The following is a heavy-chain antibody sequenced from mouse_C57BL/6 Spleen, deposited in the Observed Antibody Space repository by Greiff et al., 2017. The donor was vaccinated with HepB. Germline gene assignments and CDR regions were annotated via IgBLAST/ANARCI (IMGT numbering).Heavy chain of an antibody. CDR2: IYPGDGDT. Sequence: VKLQQSGPELVKPGASVKISCKASGYAFSSSWMNWVKQRPGKGLEWIGRIYPGDGDTNYNGKFKGKATLTAAKSSSTAYMQLSSLTSEDSAVYFCARHWDDDWGQGTTLTVSS. J-gene: IGHJ2*01. CDR3: ARHWDDD. D-gene: IGHD4-1*01. CDR1: GYAFSSSW. V-gene: IGHV1-82*01.